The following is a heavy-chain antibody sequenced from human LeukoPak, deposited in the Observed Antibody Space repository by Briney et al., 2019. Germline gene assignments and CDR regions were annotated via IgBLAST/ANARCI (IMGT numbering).Heavy chain of an antibody. V-gene: IGHV3-23*01. CDR1: GFSFSSSA. CDR3: AKGPYYYDSSGYSRRWFDP. D-gene: IGHD3-22*01. CDR2: ISGSGGIT. J-gene: IGHJ5*02. Sequence: PGGSLRLSCAGSGFSFSSSAMSWVRQAPGKGLEWVSAISGSGGITYYAVSVKGRFTISRDNSKNTLYLQMNSLRAEDTAVYYCAKGPYYYDSSGYSRRWFDPWGQGTLVTVSS.